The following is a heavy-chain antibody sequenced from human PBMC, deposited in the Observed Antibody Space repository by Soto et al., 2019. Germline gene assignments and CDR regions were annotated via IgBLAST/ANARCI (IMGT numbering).Heavy chain of an antibody. J-gene: IGHJ6*03. CDR2: IFHSGST. D-gene: IGHD3-16*01. CDR3: TGGYYYSYMDV. CDR1: SGSVSSNNW. Sequence: SETLSLTCAVSSGSVSSNNWWSWVRQPPDKGLEWIGEIFHSGSTNYDPSLKSRVTISVDKSKNQFSLKLTSVTAADTAVYYCTGGYYYSYMDVWGKGTTVTVSS. V-gene: IGHV4-4*02.